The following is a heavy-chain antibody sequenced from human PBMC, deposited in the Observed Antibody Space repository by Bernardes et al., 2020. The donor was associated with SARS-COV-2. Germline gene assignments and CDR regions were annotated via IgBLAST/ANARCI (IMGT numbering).Heavy chain of an antibody. Sequence: GGSLRLSCAASGFTFTNYAMSWVRQAPGKGLEGASGISNIGGTTYDADFVKGRFIISRDNSKNTLHLQMNSLRVDDTAVYFCAKGGDGYNFDYYGMDVWGQGTTVTVS. CDR2: ISNIGGTT. D-gene: IGHD2-21*01. CDR3: AKGGDGYNFDYYGMDV. V-gene: IGHV3-23*01. J-gene: IGHJ6*02. CDR1: GFTFTNYA.